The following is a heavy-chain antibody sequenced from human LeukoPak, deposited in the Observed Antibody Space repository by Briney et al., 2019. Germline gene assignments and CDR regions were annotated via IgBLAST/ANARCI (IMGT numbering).Heavy chain of an antibody. CDR2: ISSSGSTI. Sequence: PGGSLRLSCAASGFTFSSYEMNWVRQAPGKGLEWVSYISSSGSTIYYADSVKGRFTISRDNAKNSLYLQMNSLRTEDTAVYYCAXXPTXXVARGDYWGQGTLVTVSX. D-gene: IGHD3-22*01. CDR1: GFTFSSYE. CDR3: AXXPTXXVARGDY. V-gene: IGHV3-48*03. J-gene: IGHJ4*02.